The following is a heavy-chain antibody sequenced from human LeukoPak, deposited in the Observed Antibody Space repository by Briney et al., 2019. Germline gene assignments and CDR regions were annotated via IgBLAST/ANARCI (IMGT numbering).Heavy chain of an antibody. CDR3: ASLFAGGGDYYFDY. D-gene: IGHD2-21*01. Sequence: ASVKVSCKASGYTFTSYGISWVRQAPGQGLEWMGWISAYNGNTNYAQKLQGRVTMTTDTSTSTAYMELRSLRSDDTAVYYSASLFAGGGDYYFDYWGQGTLVTVSS. J-gene: IGHJ4*02. V-gene: IGHV1-18*01. CDR1: GYTFTSYG. CDR2: ISAYNGNT.